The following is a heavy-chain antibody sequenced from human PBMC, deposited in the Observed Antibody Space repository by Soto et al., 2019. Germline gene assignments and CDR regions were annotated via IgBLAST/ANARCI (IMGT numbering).Heavy chain of an antibody. V-gene: IGHV3-23*01. J-gene: IGHJ4*02. CDR2: ISGSGGNT. CDR3: AKNGDYVRRIDN. Sequence: EVQLLESGGGLVQPGGSLRLSCAASGFTFSSYAMSWVRQAPGKGLEWVSAISGSGGNTYYTDSVRGRFTISRDNSKNTLFLQTNSLRAEDTAVYFCAKNGDYVRRIDNWGQGTLVTVS. CDR1: GFTFSSYA. D-gene: IGHD4-17*01.